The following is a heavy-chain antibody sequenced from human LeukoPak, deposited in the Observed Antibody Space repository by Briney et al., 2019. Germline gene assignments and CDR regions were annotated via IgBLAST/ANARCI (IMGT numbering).Heavy chain of an antibody. V-gene: IGHV3-30*02. Sequence: PGGSLRLSRTGSGFPFISYGMHSVRPPPGRGLEWVASMRYDGKTEYYADSVKGRFTIAREDSHSTVHLHMKDLRPDDAAVYFCAKDLNTVVMQYFDSWGQGTLVSVSS. CDR3: AKDLNTVVMQYFDS. CDR1: GFPFISYG. CDR2: MRYDGKTE. D-gene: IGHD2-21*01. J-gene: IGHJ4*02.